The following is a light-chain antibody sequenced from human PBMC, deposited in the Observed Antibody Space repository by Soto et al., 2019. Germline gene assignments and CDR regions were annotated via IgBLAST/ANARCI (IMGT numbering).Light chain of an antibody. CDR2: GAS. Sequence: EIGLTQSAGTLSLSPGERATLSCRASQSVSSRLAWYQQKPGQAPRLLISGASSRATGIPARFSGSGSEAEFDLTISTLQSEDFAVYYCQQYSVWPLTFGGGTKVDIK. V-gene: IGKV3D-15*01. CDR3: QQYSVWPLT. J-gene: IGKJ4*01. CDR1: QSVSSR.